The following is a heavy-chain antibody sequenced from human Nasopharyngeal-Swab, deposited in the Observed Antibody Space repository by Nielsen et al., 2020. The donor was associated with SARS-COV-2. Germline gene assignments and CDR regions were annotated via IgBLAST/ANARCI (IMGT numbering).Heavy chain of an antibody. V-gene: IGHV3-74*01. CDR3: VKHQGSSSDQ. CDR1: GFTFSTYA. J-gene: IGHJ4*02. CDR2: VNQDGSRR. Sequence: GESLKISCAASGFTFSTYAMSWVRQAPGKGLVWVSRVNQDGSRRDYADSVRGRFTISRDNAKNTLYLQMNSLRVEDTAVYYCVKHQGSSSDQWGQGTLVTVSS.